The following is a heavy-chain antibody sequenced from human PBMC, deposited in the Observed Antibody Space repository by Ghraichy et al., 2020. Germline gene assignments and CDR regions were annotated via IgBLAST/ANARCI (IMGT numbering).Heavy chain of an antibody. J-gene: IGHJ4*02. CDR3: ARDSTVVVPYQPAAFDY. V-gene: IGHV4-38-2*02. CDR2: IYHSGST. Sequence: CTVSGYSISSGYYWGWIRQPPGKGLEWIGSIYHSGSTYYNPSLKSRVTISVDTSKNQFSLKLSSVTAADTAVYYCARDSTVVVPYQPAAFDYWGQGTLVTVSS. CDR1: GYSISSGYY. D-gene: IGHD2-2*01.